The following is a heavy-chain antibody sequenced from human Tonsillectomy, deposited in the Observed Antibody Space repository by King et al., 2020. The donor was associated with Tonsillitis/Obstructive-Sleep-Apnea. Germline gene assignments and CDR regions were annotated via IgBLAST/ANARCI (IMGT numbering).Heavy chain of an antibody. CDR3: ARDRVVPAAQFDY. Sequence: VQLVESGGGLVQPGGSLRLSCAASGFTFSSYWMHWVRQAPGKGLVWVSRINSDGSGTSYADSVKGRFTISRDNAKNTLYLQMNSLRAEDTAVYYCARDRVVPAAQFDYGGLGTLVTVSS. CDR1: GFTFSSYW. J-gene: IGHJ4*02. V-gene: IGHV3-74*01. CDR2: INSDGSGT. D-gene: IGHD2-2*01.